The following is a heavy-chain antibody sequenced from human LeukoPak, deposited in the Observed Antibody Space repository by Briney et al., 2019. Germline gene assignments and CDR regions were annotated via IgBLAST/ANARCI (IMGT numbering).Heavy chain of an antibody. CDR1: GFTFSSYA. J-gene: IGHJ4*02. CDR3: ARSYYGSGSYSALAY. V-gene: IGHV3-23*01. D-gene: IGHD3-10*01. Sequence: PGGSLRLSCAASGFTFSSYAMSWVRQAPGKGLEWVSAISGSGGSTYYADSVKGRFTISRDNSKNTLYLQMNSLRAEDTAVYYCARSYYGSGSYSALAYWGQGTLVTVSS. CDR2: ISGSGGST.